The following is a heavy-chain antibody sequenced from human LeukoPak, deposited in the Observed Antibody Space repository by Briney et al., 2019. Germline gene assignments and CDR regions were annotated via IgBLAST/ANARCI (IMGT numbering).Heavy chain of an antibody. Sequence: PGGSLRLSCAASGFTFSSYAMSWVRQAPGKGLEWVSAISGSGGSTYYADSVKGRFTISRDNSKSTLYLQMNSLRAEDTAVYYCAKNRGITMVRGVIDYWGQGTLVTVSS. CDR2: ISGSGGST. V-gene: IGHV3-23*01. J-gene: IGHJ4*02. D-gene: IGHD3-10*01. CDR3: AKNRGITMVRGVIDY. CDR1: GFTFSSYA.